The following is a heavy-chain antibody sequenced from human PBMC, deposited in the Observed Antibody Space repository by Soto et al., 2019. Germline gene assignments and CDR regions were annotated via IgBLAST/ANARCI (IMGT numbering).Heavy chain of an antibody. D-gene: IGHD3-3*01. V-gene: IGHV2-5*02. Sequence: QITLNESGPTVVKPAEPLTLTCRFSGFSLSTSGVGVGWIRQSPGKAPEWLALIYWDDDKRYSASLKSRLTIAKDTSKHQVVLTMATVDPADTATYYCAHKILRTVFGLVTTTAIYFDFWGQGTPVVVSS. J-gene: IGHJ4*02. CDR2: IYWDDDK. CDR1: GFSLSTSGVG. CDR3: AHKILRTVFGLVTTTAIYFDF.